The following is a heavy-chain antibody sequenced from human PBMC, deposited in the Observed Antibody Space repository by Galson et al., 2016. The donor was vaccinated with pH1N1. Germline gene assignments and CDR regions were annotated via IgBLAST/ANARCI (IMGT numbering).Heavy chain of an antibody. V-gene: IGHV6-1*01. Sequence: AISGDSVFSNSAAWNWIRQSPSRGLEWLGRTYYRSKWYNDYAVSVKSRITINPDTSKNQFSLQLNSVTPEDTAVYYRARDGIAAAGIRRDQYYFDYWGQGTLVTVSS. CDR2: TYYRSKWYN. D-gene: IGHD6-13*01. J-gene: IGHJ4*02. CDR3: ARDGIAAAGIRRDQYYFDY. CDR1: GDSVFSNSAA.